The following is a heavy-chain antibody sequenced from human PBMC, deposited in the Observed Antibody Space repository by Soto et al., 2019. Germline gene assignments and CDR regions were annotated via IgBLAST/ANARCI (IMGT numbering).Heavy chain of an antibody. V-gene: IGHV3-23*01. J-gene: IGHJ5*02. D-gene: IGHD3-3*01. CDR2: ISGSGGST. Sequence: PGGSLRLSCAASGFTFSSYAMSWVRQAPGKGLEWVSAISGSGGSTYYADSVKGRFTISRDNSKNTLYLQMNSLRAEDTAVYYCAKLGGRTYYDFWSGYSRNKNWFDPWGQGTLVTVSS. CDR3: AKLGGRTYYDFWSGYSRNKNWFDP. CDR1: GFTFSSYA.